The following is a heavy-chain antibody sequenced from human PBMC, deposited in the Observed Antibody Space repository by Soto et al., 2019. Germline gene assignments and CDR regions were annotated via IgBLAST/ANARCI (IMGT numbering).Heavy chain of an antibody. CDR2: IIPIFGTA. J-gene: IGHJ5*02. CDR3: ARSQGYYDSSGYYYRNWFDP. Sequence: SVKVSCKASGGTFSSYAVSWVRQAPGQGLEWMGGIIPIFGTANYAQKFQGRVTITADESTSTAYMELSSLRSEDTAVYYCARSQGYYDSSGYYYRNWFDPWGQGTLVTVSS. CDR1: GGTFSSYA. V-gene: IGHV1-69*13. D-gene: IGHD3-22*01.